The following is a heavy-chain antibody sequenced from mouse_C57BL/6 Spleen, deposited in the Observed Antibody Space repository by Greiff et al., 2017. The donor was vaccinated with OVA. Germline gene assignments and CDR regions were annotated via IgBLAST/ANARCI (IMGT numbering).Heavy chain of an antibody. CDR2: IDPSDSYT. V-gene: IGHV1-69*01. Sequence: VQLQQPGAELVMPGASVKLSCKASGYTFTSYWMHWVKQRPGQGLEWIGEIDPSDSYTNYNQKFKGKATLTVDKSSSTAYLQLSSLTSEDSAVYYSARSGADGRDYWGQGTTLTVSS. J-gene: IGHJ2*01. CDR1: GYTFTSYW. CDR3: ARSGADGRDY. D-gene: IGHD2-3*01.